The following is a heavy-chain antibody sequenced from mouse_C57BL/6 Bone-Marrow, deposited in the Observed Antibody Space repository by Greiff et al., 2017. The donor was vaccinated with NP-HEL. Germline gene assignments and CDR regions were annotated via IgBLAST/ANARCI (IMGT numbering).Heavy chain of an antibody. CDR1: GFTFSNYW. CDR2: IRLKSDNYAT. D-gene: IGHD2-5*01. V-gene: IGHV6-3*01. Sequence: EVKVEESGGGFVQPGGSMKLSCVASGFTFSNYWMNWVRQSPEKGLEWVAQIRLKSDNYATHYAESVKGRFTISRDDSKSSVYLQMNNLRAEDTGIYYCTGGSNGGQGTSVTVSS. CDR3: TGGSN. J-gene: IGHJ4*01.